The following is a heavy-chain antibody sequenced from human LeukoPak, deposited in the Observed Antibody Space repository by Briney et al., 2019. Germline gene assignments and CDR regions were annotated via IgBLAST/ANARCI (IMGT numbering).Heavy chain of an antibody. CDR1: RFTVSNNY. Sequence: GGSLRLSCAASRFTVSNNYIAWVRQAPGKGLEWVSVIYSGGSTYYADSVKGRFSLSRDNSKNTLYLQMNNLTDEDTAVYHCARGQFYYGSGTFYPMDSWGQGTLVTVSS. CDR3: ARGQFYYGSGTFYPMDS. J-gene: IGHJ4*02. CDR2: IYSGGST. D-gene: IGHD3-10*01. V-gene: IGHV3-66*01.